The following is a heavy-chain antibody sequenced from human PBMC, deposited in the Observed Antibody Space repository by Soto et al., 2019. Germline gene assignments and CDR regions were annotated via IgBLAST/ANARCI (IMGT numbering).Heavy chain of an antibody. V-gene: IGHV1-2*02. CDR1: GYTFTGYY. Sequence: GASVKVSCKSSGYTFTGYYIHWVRQAPGQGLEWMGWVNPNSGGTGYAQRFQGRVTMTRDTSINSVYMELSRLRSDDTATYYCASGNSGDDDEFDYWGQGTPVTVSS. CDR2: VNPNSGGT. D-gene: IGHD5-12*01. J-gene: IGHJ4*02. CDR3: ASGNSGDDDEFDY.